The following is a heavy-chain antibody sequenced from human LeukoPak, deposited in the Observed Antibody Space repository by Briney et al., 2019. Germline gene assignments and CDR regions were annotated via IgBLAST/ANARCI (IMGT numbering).Heavy chain of an antibody. J-gene: IGHJ4*02. D-gene: IGHD4-23*01. CDR2: IHDSGST. Sequence: SETLSLTCSVSGGSSSSSSYYWGWIRQPPGKGLEWIGSIHDSGSTDYNPSLKSRVTISVDASKKQFFLMLSSVTDADTAVYDYASLYGGNPNSYYCDYWGQGALVSVSS. CDR3: ASLYGGNPNSYYCDY. CDR1: GGSSSSSSYY. V-gene: IGHV4-39*01.